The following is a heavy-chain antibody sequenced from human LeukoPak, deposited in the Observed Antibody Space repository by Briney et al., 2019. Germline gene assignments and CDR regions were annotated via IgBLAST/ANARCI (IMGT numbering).Heavy chain of an antibody. Sequence: PSETLSLTCTVSGGSISSYYWSWIRQPPGKGLEWIGYIYYSGSTNYNPSLKSRVTISVDTSKNHFSLKLSSVTAADTAVYYCATSSARATTFYYFDYWGQGTLVTVSS. CDR2: IYYSGST. V-gene: IGHV4-59*01. CDR1: GGSISSYY. D-gene: IGHD1-26*01. CDR3: ATSSARATTFYYFDY. J-gene: IGHJ4*02.